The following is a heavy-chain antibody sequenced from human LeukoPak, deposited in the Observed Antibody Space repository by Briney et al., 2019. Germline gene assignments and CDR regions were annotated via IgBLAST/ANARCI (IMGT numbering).Heavy chain of an antibody. CDR3: ARRRQLRDYGGNFFDY. CDR2: IYYSGST. J-gene: IGHJ4*02. V-gene: IGHV4-59*08. Sequence: SQTLSLTCTVSGGSISSYYWRWIRQPPGKGLEWIGYIYYSGSTNYNPSLKSRVTISVDTSKNQFSLKLSSVTAADTAVYYCARRRQLRDYGGNFFDYWGQGTLVTVSS. D-gene: IGHD4-23*01. CDR1: GGSISSYY.